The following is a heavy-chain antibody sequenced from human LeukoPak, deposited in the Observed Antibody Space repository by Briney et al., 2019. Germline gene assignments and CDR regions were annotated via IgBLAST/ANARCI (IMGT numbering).Heavy chain of an antibody. J-gene: IGHJ5*02. CDR2: ISACNGNT. CDR3: ARATVVAYNWFDP. CDR1: GYTFTSYG. V-gene: IGHV1-18*01. D-gene: IGHD4-23*01. Sequence: ASVKVSCKASGYTFTSYGISWVRQAPGQGLEWMGWISACNGNTNYAQKLQGRVTMTTDTSTSTAYMEPRSLRSDDTAVYYCARATVVAYNWFDPWGQGTLVTVSS.